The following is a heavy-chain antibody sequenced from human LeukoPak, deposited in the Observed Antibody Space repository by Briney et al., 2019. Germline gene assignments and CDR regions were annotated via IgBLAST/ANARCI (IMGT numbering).Heavy chain of an antibody. D-gene: IGHD3-10*01. CDR2: IYDDVSST. V-gene: IGHV3-74*01. Sequence: GGSLRLSCAASGFTFTNYWMHWVRQAPGKGLVWVSRIYDDVSSTYYADSVKGRFTISRDDAKNTLYLQMNSLRAEDTVVYYCARVSGSRNYYFGAFDMWGQGTVVTVSS. J-gene: IGHJ3*02. CDR1: GFTFTNYW. CDR3: ARVSGSRNYYFGAFDM.